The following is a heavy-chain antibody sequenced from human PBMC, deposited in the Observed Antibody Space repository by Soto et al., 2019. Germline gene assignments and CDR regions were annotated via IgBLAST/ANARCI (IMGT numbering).Heavy chain of an antibody. CDR2: INHSGST. J-gene: IGHJ4*02. Sequence: SDPLSLTCAVYGGSVRVYDLGWIRQPPGKGLEWIGEINHSGSTNYNPSLKSRVTISVDTSKNQFSLKLSSVTAADTAVYYCARTKSSTSCYLRYWGQGTLVTVSS. CDR1: GGSVRVYD. CDR3: ARTKSSTSCYLRY. V-gene: IGHV4-34*01. D-gene: IGHD2-2*01.